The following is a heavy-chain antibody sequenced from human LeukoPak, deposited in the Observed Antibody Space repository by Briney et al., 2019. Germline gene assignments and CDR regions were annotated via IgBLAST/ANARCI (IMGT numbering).Heavy chain of an antibody. Sequence: SVKVSCKASGGTFSSYAISWVRQAPGQGLEWMGRIIPILGIANYAQKFQGRVTITADKSTSTAYMELSSLRSEDTAVYYCARDTGIAVALPGDYLGRGTMVTDSS. CDR1: GGTFSSYA. CDR3: ARDTGIAVALPGDY. J-gene: IGHJ4*02. V-gene: IGHV1-69*04. D-gene: IGHD6-19*01. CDR2: IIPILGIA.